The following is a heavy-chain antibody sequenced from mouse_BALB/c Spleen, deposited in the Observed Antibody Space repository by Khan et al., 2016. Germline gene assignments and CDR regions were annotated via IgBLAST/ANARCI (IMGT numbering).Heavy chain of an antibody. V-gene: IGHV5-17*02. CDR1: GFTFSSFG. CDR2: ISSGSSTI. Sequence: EVELVESGGGLVQPGGSRKLSCAASGFTFSSFGMHWVRQAPEKGLEWVAYISSGSSTIYYADTLKGRFTISRDNPTNTLFLQMTSLRSEDAAMYYCARKGARNSYAMAYWGQGTSVTVSA. CDR3: ARKGARNSYAMAY. J-gene: IGHJ4*01.